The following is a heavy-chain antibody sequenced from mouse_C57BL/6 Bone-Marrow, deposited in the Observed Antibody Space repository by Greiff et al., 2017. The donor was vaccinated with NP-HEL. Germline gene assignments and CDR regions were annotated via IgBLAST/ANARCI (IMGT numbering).Heavy chain of an antibody. CDR3: ARRGYDSGFDFDY. CDR1: GFNIKNTY. V-gene: IGHV14-3*01. CDR2: IDPANGNT. Sequence: VQLKESVAELVRPGASVKLSCTASGFNIKNTYMHWVKQRPEQGLEWIGRIDPANGNTKYAPKFQGKATITADTSSNTAYLQLSSLTSEDTAIYCCARRGYDSGFDFDYWGQGTTLTVSS. J-gene: IGHJ2*01. D-gene: IGHD1-1*01.